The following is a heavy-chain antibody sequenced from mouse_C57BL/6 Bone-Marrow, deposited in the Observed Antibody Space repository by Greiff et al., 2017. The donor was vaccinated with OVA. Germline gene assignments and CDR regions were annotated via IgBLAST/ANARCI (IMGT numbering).Heavy chain of an antibody. CDR2: IYPGSGNT. Sequence: VKLMESGPELVKPGASVKISCKASGYSFTSYYIHWVKQRPGQGLEWIGWIYPGSGNTKYNEKFKGKATLTADTSSSTAYMQLSSLTSEDSAVYYCARDDDGYYWGQGTTLTVSS. CDR1: GYSFTSYY. CDR3: ARDDDGYY. D-gene: IGHD2-3*01. J-gene: IGHJ2*01. V-gene: IGHV1-66*01.